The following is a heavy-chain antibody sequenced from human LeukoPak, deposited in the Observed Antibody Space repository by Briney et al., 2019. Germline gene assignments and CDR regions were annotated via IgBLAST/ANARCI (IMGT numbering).Heavy chain of an antibody. Sequence: PGGSLRLPCVASGFTFSSYAMSWVRQAPGKGLEWVSAIRESGGSTHYADSVKGRFTISRDNSKNTLYLQMNSLRAEDTAVYYCAKTKPYGTTWYGGIDWGQGALVTVSS. CDR1: GFTFSSYA. V-gene: IGHV3-23*01. J-gene: IGHJ4*02. D-gene: IGHD6-13*01. CDR2: IRESGGST. CDR3: AKTKPYGTTWYGGID.